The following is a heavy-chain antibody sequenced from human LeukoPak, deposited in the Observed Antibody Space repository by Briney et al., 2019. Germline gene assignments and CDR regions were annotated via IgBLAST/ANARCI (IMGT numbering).Heavy chain of an antibody. J-gene: IGHJ5*02. CDR2: IYYSGST. CDR3: ARKHYDILTGYLLDP. D-gene: IGHD3-9*01. V-gene: IGHV4-59*01. Sequence: PSETLSLTCTVSGGSISNYYWSWIRQPPGKGLEWIGYIYYSGSTRYNPSLKSRVTISVDTSKNQFSLKLSSVTAADTAVYYCARKHYDILTGYLLDPWGQGTLVTVSS. CDR1: GGSISNYY.